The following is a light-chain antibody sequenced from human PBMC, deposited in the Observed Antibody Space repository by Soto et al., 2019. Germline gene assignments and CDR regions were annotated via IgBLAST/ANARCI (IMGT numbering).Light chain of an antibody. V-gene: IGKV3-11*01. CDR1: QSVSSY. J-gene: IGKJ3*01. Sequence: EIVLTQSAVTLSLSPGERATLSCRATQSVSSYLAWYQQKPGQRPRLLVYDASTRATGIPARFSGSGSGTDFTLTISRLEPEDFAVNYCQQRRNWPLFTFGPGTKVDIK. CDR2: DAS. CDR3: QQRRNWPLFT.